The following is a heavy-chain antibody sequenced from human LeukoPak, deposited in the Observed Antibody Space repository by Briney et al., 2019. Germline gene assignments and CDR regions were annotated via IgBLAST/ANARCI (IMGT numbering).Heavy chain of an antibody. Sequence: GESLKISCKGSGYSFTSYWIGWVRQMPGKGLEWMGIIYPGDSDTRYSPSFQGQVTISADKSISTAYLQWSSLKASDTAMYYCARQTYCGGDFCNFNHWGQGTQVTVSS. CDR2: IYPGDSDT. CDR1: GYSFTSYW. V-gene: IGHV5-51*01. J-gene: IGHJ4*02. CDR3: ARQTYCGGDFCNFNH. D-gene: IGHD2-21*02.